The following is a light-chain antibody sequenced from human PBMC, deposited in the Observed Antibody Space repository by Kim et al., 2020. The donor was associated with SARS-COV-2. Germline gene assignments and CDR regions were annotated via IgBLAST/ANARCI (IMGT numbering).Light chain of an antibody. J-gene: IGKJ2*01. V-gene: IGKV4-1*01. CDR2: WAS. CDR3: QQYYGTPPNT. Sequence: DIVMTQSPDSLAVSLGERATINCKSSQSVLYSSDNRDYLAWYQQKPGQPPKLLISWASTRESGVPDRFSGSGSGTDFTLTISSLQAEDVAVYYCQQYYGTPPNTFGQGTKLEI. CDR1: QSVLYSSDNRDY.